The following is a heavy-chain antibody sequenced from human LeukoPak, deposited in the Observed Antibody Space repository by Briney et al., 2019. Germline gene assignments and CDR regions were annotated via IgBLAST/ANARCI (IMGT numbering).Heavy chain of an antibody. J-gene: IGHJ4*02. V-gene: IGHV3-23*01. CDR3: AREVTTIIRGPPMKYFDY. CDR1: GFTFGNYG. D-gene: IGHD3-10*01. CDR2: ISHSGVST. Sequence: GGSLRLSCAASGFTFGNYGMTWVRQAPGKGLEWVSIISHSGVSTYYTDSVKGRFTISRGNSKDILYLQMNSLRVEDTAAYFCAREVTTIIRGPPMKYFDYWGRGSPVTVSS.